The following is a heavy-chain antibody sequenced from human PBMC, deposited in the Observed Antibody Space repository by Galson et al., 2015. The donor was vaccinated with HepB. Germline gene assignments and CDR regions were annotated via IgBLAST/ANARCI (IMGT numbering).Heavy chain of an antibody. J-gene: IGHJ4*02. CDR1: GASISTSNW. CDR3: ATHHAYGGNWKRADY. Sequence: ETLSLTCAVSGASISTSNWCSWVRQAPGKGLEWIGEIYGSGTSNYNPSLKSRVTISVDRSKNQFSLTLTSVTAADTAVYYCATHHAYGGNWKRADYWGQGTLVTVSS. D-gene: IGHD4-23*01. CDR2: IYGSGTS. V-gene: IGHV4-4*02.